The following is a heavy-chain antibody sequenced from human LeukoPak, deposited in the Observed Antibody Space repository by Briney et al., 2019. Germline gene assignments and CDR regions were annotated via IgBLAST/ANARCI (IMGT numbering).Heavy chain of an antibody. CDR3: AKDLPPMVRGGDYYYGMDV. CDR2: IKQDGSEK. Sequence: GGSLRLSCAASGFTFSSYWMCWVRQAPGKGLEWVANIKQDGSEKYYADSVKGRFTISRDNSKNTLYLQMNSLRAEDTAVYYCAKDLPPMVRGGDYYYGMDVWGQGTTVTVSS. D-gene: IGHD3-10*01. CDR1: GFTFSSYW. J-gene: IGHJ6*02. V-gene: IGHV3-7*01.